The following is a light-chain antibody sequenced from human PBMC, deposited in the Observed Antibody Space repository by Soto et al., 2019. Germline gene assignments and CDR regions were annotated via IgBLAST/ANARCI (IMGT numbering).Light chain of an antibody. J-gene: IGKJ5*01. V-gene: IGKV3-15*01. Sequence: EIVMTQSPATLSVSPGARATLSCRASQSVSSDLAWYQQKPGQAPRLFIYGASTRATGIPARFSGSGSGTEFTLTISSLQSEDFAVYYCQPYDNWPPITFGQGTRLEI. CDR2: GAS. CDR1: QSVSSD. CDR3: QPYDNWPPIT.